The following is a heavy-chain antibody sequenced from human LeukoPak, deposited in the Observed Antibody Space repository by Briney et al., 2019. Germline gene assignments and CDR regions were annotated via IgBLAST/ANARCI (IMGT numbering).Heavy chain of an antibody. Sequence: GGSLRLSCAASGFTFSDSSIHWVRQASGKGLEWLARIRGKANTYATIYAESVEGRFILSRDDSENTAYLQMNSLKTEDTAVYYCARRDDYGDPRSFDYWGQGTLVTVSS. CDR3: ARRDDYGDPRSFDY. D-gene: IGHD4-17*01. CDR2: IRGKANTYAT. CDR1: GFTFSDSS. J-gene: IGHJ4*02. V-gene: IGHV3-73*01.